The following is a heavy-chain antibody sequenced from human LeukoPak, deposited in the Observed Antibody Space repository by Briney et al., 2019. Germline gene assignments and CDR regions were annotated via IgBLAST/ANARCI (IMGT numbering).Heavy chain of an antibody. D-gene: IGHD2-2*01. V-gene: IGHV3-21*01. CDR3: ARDRRRTDIVVVPAANDY. J-gene: IGHJ4*02. Sequence: GGSLRLSCAASGLTFSSYSMNWVRQAPGKGLEWVSSISSSSSYIYYADSVKGRFTISRDNAKNSLYLQMNSLRAEDTAVYYCARDRRRTDIVVVPAANDYWGQGTLVTVSS. CDR1: GLTFSSYS. CDR2: ISSSSSYI.